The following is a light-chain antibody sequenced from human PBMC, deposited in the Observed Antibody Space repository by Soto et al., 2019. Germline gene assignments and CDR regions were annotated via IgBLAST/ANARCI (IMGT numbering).Light chain of an antibody. Sequence: QSALTQPASVSGSPGQSIAISCTGSSSDVGIYNYVSWYQQHPGKVPKLIIYEVTNRPSGVSNRFSCSQSGNTASLTISGLQAEDEADYYCSSYTPSSPRVFGTGTKVTVL. V-gene: IGLV2-14*01. CDR2: EVT. J-gene: IGLJ1*01. CDR1: SSDVGIYNY. CDR3: SSYTPSSPRV.